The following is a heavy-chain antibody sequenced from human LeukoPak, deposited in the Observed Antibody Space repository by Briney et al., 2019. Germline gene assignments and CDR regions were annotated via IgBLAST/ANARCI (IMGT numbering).Heavy chain of an antibody. Sequence: PSETLSLTCTVSGGSISSSSYYWSWIRQPPGKGLEWIGYIYYSGSTNYNPSLKSRVTISVDTSKNQFSLKLSSVTAADTAVYYCARDFGSGQPMYNWFDPWGQGTLVTVSS. D-gene: IGHD3-10*01. J-gene: IGHJ5*02. CDR1: GGSISSSSYY. V-gene: IGHV4-61*01. CDR2: IYYSGST. CDR3: ARDFGSGQPMYNWFDP.